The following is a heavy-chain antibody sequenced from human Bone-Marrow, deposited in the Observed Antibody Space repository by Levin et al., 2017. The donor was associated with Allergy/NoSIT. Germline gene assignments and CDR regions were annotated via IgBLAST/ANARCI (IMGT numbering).Heavy chain of an antibody. CDR1: GFSFSRYS. V-gene: IGHV3-21*01. Sequence: VASVKVSCTASGFSFSRYSMNWVRQAPGKGLEWVSSISRNSDFINYADSVKGRFTISRDNTENSLFLQMNSLRAEDTAVYHCARDYCSGAICYPLDSWGQGTLVTVSS. J-gene: IGHJ4*02. CDR3: ARDYCSGAICYPLDS. D-gene: IGHD2-15*01. CDR2: ISRNSDFI.